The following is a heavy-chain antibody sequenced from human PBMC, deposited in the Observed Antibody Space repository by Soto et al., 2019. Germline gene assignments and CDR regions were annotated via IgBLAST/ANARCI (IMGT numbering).Heavy chain of an antibody. CDR3: ARSPTYDSSGYYWGAFDI. D-gene: IGHD3-22*01. J-gene: IGHJ3*02. CDR2: IDWDDVK. CDR1: GFSLSTSGMR. V-gene: IGHV2-70*04. Sequence: SGPTLVNPTQTLTLTCTFSGFSLSTSGMRVSWIRQPPGKALEWLARIDWDDVKFYSTSLKTRLTISKDTSKNQVVLTMTNMDPVDTATYYCARSPTYDSSGYYWGAFDIWGQGTMVTVSS.